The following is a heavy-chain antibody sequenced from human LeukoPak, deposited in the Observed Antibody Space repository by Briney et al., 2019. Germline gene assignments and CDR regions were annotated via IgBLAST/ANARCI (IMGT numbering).Heavy chain of an antibody. CDR3: ARDPYSSTSS. J-gene: IGHJ5*02. D-gene: IGHD6-13*01. CDR1: GFTVRSSY. V-gene: IGHV3-66*01. CDR2: IYSGGST. Sequence: AGGSLRLSCAASGFTVRSSYMTWARQAPGKGLEWVSIIYSGGSTYYADSVKGRFSISRDNSKNTLYLQMNSLRAEDTAVYYCARDPYSSTSSWGQGTRVTVSS.